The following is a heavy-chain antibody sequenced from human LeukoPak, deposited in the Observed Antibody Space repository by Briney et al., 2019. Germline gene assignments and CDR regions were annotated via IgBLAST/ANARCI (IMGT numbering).Heavy chain of an antibody. J-gene: IGHJ4*02. Sequence: SETLSLTCGVSGGSVTSTNWWTWVRQPPGKGLEWVVEVHLDGRTNYKPSLKSRLTMSVDLSENHISLKLTSVTAADTAVYYCAREGGFYRPLDYSGQGTLVTVSS. CDR3: AREGGFYRPLDY. CDR2: VHLDGRT. CDR1: GGSVTSTNW. V-gene: IGHV4-4*02. D-gene: IGHD3-3*01.